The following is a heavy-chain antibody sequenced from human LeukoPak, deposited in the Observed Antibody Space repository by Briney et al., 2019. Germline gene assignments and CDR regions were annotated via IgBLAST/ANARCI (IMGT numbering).Heavy chain of an antibody. V-gene: IGHV4-4*07. CDR3: ARDQFNYGEDWFDP. CDR2: IYTSGST. Sequence: SETLSLACTVSGGSISSYYWSWIRQPAGKGLEWIGRIYTSGSTNYNPSLKSRVTMSVDTSKNQFSLKLSSVTAADTAVYYCARDQFNYGEDWFDPWGQRTLVTVSS. CDR1: GGSISSYY. J-gene: IGHJ5*02. D-gene: IGHD4-17*01.